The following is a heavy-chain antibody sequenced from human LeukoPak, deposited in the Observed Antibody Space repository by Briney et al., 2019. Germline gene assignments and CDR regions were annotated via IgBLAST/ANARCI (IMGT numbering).Heavy chain of an antibody. Sequence: GGSLRLSCAASGFTFSSYAMSWVRQAPGKGLEWVSAVSGSGGSTYYADSVKVRFTISRDNSKNTLYLQMNSLRAEDTAVYYCAKDSRGVPYYFDYWGQGTLVTVSS. V-gene: IGHV3-23*01. D-gene: IGHD3-10*01. CDR2: VSGSGGST. CDR3: AKDSRGVPYYFDY. J-gene: IGHJ4*02. CDR1: GFTFSSYA.